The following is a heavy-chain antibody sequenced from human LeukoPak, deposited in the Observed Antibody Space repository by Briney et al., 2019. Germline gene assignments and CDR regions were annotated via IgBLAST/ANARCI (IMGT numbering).Heavy chain of an antibody. Sequence: SETLSLTCAVYGGSFSGYYWSWIRQPPGKGLEWIGEINHSGSTNYNPSLKSRVTISVDTSKNQFSLKLSSVTAADTAVYYCAKKGMVRGSSWYRWFDPWGQGTLVTVSS. V-gene: IGHV4-34*01. J-gene: IGHJ5*02. CDR1: GGSFSGYY. CDR3: AKKGMVRGSSWYRWFDP. D-gene: IGHD6-13*01. CDR2: INHSGST.